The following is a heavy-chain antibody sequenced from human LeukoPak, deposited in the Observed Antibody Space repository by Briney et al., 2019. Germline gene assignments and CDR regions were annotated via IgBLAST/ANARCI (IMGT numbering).Heavy chain of an antibody. CDR2: INHSGST. J-gene: IGHJ6*02. CDR3: ARTPQPILRSSSWYSAYYYYGMDV. V-gene: IGHV4-34*01. D-gene: IGHD6-13*01. Sequence: SETLSLTCAVYGGSFSGYYWSWIRQPPGKGLEWIGEINHSGSTNYNPSLKSRVTISVDTSKNQFSLKLSSVTAADTAVYYCARTPQPILRSSSWYSAYYYYGMDVWGQGTTVTVSS. CDR1: GGSFSGYY.